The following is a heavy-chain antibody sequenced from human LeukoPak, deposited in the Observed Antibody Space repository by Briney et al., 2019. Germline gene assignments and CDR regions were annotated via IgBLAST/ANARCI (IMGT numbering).Heavy chain of an antibody. V-gene: IGHV3-7*01. CDR3: ARAGYYYDSSGYYLIDY. J-gene: IGHJ4*02. CDR2: IKQDGSEK. CDR1: GFTFSSYW. Sequence: GGSLRLSCAASGFTFSSYWMSWVRQAPGKGLEWVANIKQDGSEKYHVDSVKGRFTISRDNAKNSLYLQMNSLRAEDTAVYYCARAGYYYDSSGYYLIDYWGQGTLVTVSS. D-gene: IGHD3-22*01.